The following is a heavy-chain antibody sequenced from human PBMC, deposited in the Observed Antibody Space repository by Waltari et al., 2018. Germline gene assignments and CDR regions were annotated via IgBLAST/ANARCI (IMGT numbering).Heavy chain of an antibody. CDR2: IIPFFGSP. CDR3: ARIPYYYDKAPLDS. J-gene: IGHJ4*02. D-gene: IGHD3-22*01. Sequence: QVQLVQSGAEVKKPGSSVKVSCKASGGTFSSYGISWVRQAPGQRLAWMGKIIPFFGSPDYAENFQGRVTITADESTTTTYLELSSLRSEETAVYYCARIPYYYDKAPLDSWGQGTQVTVSP. CDR1: GGTFSSYG. V-gene: IGHV1-69*18.